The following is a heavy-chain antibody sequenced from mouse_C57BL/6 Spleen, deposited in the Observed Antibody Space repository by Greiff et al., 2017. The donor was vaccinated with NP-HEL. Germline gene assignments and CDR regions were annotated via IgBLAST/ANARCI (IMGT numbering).Heavy chain of an antibody. V-gene: IGHV7-3*01. CDR2: IRNKANGYPT. J-gene: IGHJ1*03. Sequence: EVNVVESGGGLVQPGGSLSLSCAASGFNFTASYMSWVRQPPGKALEWLGFIRNKANGYPTEYRASVKGRLPISRENSQSILYLQRNALRAEDSATYYCARSGSYWYFDVWGTGTTVTVSS. CDR3: ARSGSYWYFDV. CDR1: GFNFTASY.